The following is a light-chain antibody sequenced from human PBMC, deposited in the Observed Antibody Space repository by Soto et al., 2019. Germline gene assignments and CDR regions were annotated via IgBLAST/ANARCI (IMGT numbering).Light chain of an antibody. Sequence: PGERATISCGASQSVSSNYIAWYQQKPGLAPRLLIYDASSRATGIPDRFSGSGSGTDFTLTISRLEPEDSAVYYCQQYGSSPLTFGGGTKVEIK. CDR1: QSVSSNY. V-gene: IGKV3D-20*01. J-gene: IGKJ4*01. CDR2: DAS. CDR3: QQYGSSPLT.